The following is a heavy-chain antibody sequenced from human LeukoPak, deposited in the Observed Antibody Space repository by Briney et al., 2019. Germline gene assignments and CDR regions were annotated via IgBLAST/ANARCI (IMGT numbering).Heavy chain of an antibody. D-gene: IGHD3-16*02. CDR2: ISGSGGST. CDR1: GFTFSNYG. Sequence: GGSLRLSCAASGFTFSNYGMSWVRQAPGKGLEWVSGISGSGGSTYYADSVKGRFTISRDNAKNSLYLQMNSLRAEDTAVYYCARFSFRAYDYVWGSYRYTGPFDYWGQGTLVTVSS. V-gene: IGHV3-23*01. CDR3: ARFSFRAYDYVWGSYRYTGPFDY. J-gene: IGHJ4*02.